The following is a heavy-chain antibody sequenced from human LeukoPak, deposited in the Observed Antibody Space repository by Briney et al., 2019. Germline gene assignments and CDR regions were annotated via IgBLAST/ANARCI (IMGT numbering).Heavy chain of an antibody. CDR1: GFIFNTYG. V-gene: IGHV3-30*03. D-gene: IGHD2-2*01. J-gene: IGHJ4*02. CDR3: ARDLEDIVVVPAVH. Sequence: PGGSLRLSCAASGFIFNTYGMHWVRQAPGKGLEWVAAIAYDGSSKYYADSVKGRFTISGDNSKTTLYLEMNSLRPEDSAVYYCARDLEDIVVVPAVHWGQGTLVTVSS. CDR2: IAYDGSSK.